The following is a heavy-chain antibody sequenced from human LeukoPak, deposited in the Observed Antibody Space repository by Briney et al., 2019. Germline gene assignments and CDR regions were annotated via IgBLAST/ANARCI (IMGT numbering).Heavy chain of an antibody. CDR2: IYPGDSDT. J-gene: IGHJ6*02. CDR3: ARQSAAGMYGMDV. D-gene: IGHD6-13*01. V-gene: IGHV5-51*01. CDR1: GYSFTSYW. Sequence: GESLQISCKGSGYSFTSYWIGWVRQMPGKGLEGMGIIYPGDSDTRYSPSFQGQVTISADKSISTAYLQWGSLKASDTAMYYCARQSAAGMYGMDVWGQGTTVTVSS.